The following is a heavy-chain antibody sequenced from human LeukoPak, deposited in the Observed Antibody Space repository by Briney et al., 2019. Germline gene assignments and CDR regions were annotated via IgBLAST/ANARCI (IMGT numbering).Heavy chain of an antibody. V-gene: IGHV4-59*01. CDR1: GGSISSYY. J-gene: IGHJ4*01. CDR2: IYYSGST. CDR3: ARDGEATSLSYFDH. Sequence: SETLSLTCTVSGGSISSYYWSWIRQPPGKGLEWIGNIYYSGSTNYNPSLKSRVTISVDTSKNQFSLKLTSVTAADTAVYYCARDGEATSLSYFDHWGQGTLVTVSS. D-gene: IGHD3-10*01.